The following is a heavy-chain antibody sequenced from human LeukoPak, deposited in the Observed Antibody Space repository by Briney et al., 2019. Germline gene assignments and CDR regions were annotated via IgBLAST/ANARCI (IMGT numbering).Heavy chain of an antibody. CDR1: GGSISSSSYY. D-gene: IGHD3-3*01. Sequence: SETLSLTCTVSGGSISSSSYYWGWIRQPPGKGLEWIVSIYYSGSTYYNPSLKSRVTISVDTSKNQFSLKLSSVTAADTAVYYCARLPRYDFWSWGQGTLVTVSS. CDR2: IYYSGST. J-gene: IGHJ4*02. CDR3: ARLPRYDFWS. V-gene: IGHV4-39*01.